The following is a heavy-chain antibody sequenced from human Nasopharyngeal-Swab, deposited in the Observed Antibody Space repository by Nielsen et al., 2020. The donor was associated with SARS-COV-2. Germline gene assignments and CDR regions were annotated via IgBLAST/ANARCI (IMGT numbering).Heavy chain of an antibody. CDR2: VYYRGNT. CDR3: ARAGEYSYGSGDN. V-gene: IGHV4-59*12. CDR1: GGSISPYY. J-gene: IGHJ4*02. D-gene: IGHD5-18*01. Sequence: SETLSLTRTVSGGSISPYYCNWVRQPPGKGLEWIGYVYYRGNTKYSPSLESRVTISLDTSKNQFSLKLNAVTAADTAVYYCARAGEYSYGSGDNWGQGTLVAVSS.